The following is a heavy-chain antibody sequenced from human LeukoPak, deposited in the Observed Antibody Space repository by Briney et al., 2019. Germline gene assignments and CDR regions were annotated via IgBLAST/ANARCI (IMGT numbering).Heavy chain of an antibody. CDR2: INPDGTST. V-gene: IGHV3-74*01. CDR1: GFIFSRYW. D-gene: IGHD3-22*01. Sequence: GGSLRLSCAASGFIFSRYWMYWVRQAPGKGLVWVSHINPDGTSTNYGDFVKGRFTISRDNAKNTLYLQMNSLGVEDTALYFCASLTHYNSRSFAFDIWGPGTMVTVSS. J-gene: IGHJ3*02. CDR3: ASLTHYNSRSFAFDI.